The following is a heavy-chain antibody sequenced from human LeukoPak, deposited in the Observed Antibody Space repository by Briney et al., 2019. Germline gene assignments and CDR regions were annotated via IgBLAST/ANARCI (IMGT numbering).Heavy chain of an antibody. CDR3: ARGLRGVVVPAARPQYYYYYMDV. CDR2: MNPNSGNT. D-gene: IGHD2-2*01. Sequence: ASVKVSCKASGYTFTSYDINWVRQATGQGLAWMGWMNPNSGNTGYAQEFQGRVTMTRNTSISTAYMELSSPRSEDTAVYYCARGLRGVVVPAARPQYYYYYMDVWGKGTTVTVSS. CDR1: GYTFTSYD. V-gene: IGHV1-8*01. J-gene: IGHJ6*03.